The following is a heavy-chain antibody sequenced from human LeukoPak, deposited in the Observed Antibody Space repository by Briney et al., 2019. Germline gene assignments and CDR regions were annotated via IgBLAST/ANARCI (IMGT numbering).Heavy chain of an antibody. J-gene: IGHJ3*02. CDR3: ARDFSGSRTNDAFDI. Sequence: SETLSLICTVSGGSISSYYWSWIRQPPGKGLEWIGYIYYSGSTNYNPSLKSRVTISVDTSKNQFSLKLSSVTAADTAVYYCARDFSGSRTNDAFDIWGQGTMVTVSS. D-gene: IGHD1-26*01. V-gene: IGHV4-59*01. CDR2: IYYSGST. CDR1: GGSISSYY.